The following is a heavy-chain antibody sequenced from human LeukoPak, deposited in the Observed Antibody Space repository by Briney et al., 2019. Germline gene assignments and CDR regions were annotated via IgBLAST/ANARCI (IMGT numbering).Heavy chain of an antibody. V-gene: IGHV4-59*01. J-gene: IGHJ4*02. Sequence: SETLSLTCTDSGGSISSYYWSWIRQPPGKGLEWIGYIYYSGSTNYNPSLKSRVTISVDTSKNQFSLKLSSVTAADTAVYYCARVIWGTFDYWGQGTLVTVSS. CDR1: GGSISSYY. CDR3: ARVIWGTFDY. CDR2: IYYSGST. D-gene: IGHD7-27*01.